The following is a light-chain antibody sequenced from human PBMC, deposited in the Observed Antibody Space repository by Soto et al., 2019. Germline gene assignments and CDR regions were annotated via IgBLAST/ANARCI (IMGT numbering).Light chain of an antibody. J-gene: IGKJ1*01. V-gene: IGKV3-20*01. CDR3: QQYRRSVWT. CDR1: QSLTATY. CDR2: STS. Sequence: EIVLAQSPATLSLSPGEKATLSCRASQSLTATYSAWYQQKPGQPPRLLIHSTSVRATGIPDRFVGSGSGTDFTLTISRLEPEDFAVYYCQQYRRSVWTFGQGTRVELK.